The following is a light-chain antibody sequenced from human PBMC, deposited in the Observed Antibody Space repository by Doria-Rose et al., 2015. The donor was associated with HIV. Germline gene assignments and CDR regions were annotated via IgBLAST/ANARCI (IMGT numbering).Light chain of an antibody. CDR3: LQYNNWLGRT. J-gene: IGKJ1*01. CDR2: GAS. V-gene: IGKV3-15*01. CDR1: QGVSSN. Sequence: EIVMTQSPATLSVSPGERATLFCRASQGVSSNLAWYQQKPGQAPRLLIYGASTRATDIPARFSGSGSGTEFTLTISSLQSEDFAIYYCLQYNNWLGRTFGQGTKVEIK.